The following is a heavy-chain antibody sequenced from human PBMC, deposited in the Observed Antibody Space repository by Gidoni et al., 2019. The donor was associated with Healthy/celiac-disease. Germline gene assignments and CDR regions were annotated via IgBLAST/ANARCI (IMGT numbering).Heavy chain of an antibody. V-gene: IGHV3-11*06. Sequence: QVQLVESGGGLVKPGGSLRLSCAASGFTFSDYYMSWIRQAPGKGLDWVSSISSSSSYTNYADSVKGRFTISRDNAKNSLYLQMNSLRAEDTAVYYCARDGDSSPGWFDPWGQGTLVTVSS. CDR1: GFTFSDYY. CDR3: ARDGDSSPGWFDP. CDR2: ISSSSSYT. J-gene: IGHJ5*02. D-gene: IGHD6-13*01.